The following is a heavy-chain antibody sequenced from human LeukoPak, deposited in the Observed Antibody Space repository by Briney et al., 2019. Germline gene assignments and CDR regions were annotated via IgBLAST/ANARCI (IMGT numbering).Heavy chain of an antibody. J-gene: IGHJ4*02. Sequence: SETLSLTCAVSGGSISSGGYSWSWIRQPPGKGLEWIGYIYHSGSTYYNPSLKSRVTISVDRSKNQFSLKLSSVTPEDTAVYYCARGAYGDNFDYWGQGTLVTVSS. CDR1: GGSISSGGYS. CDR3: ARGAYGDNFDY. D-gene: IGHD4-17*01. V-gene: IGHV4-30-2*01. CDR2: IYHSGST.